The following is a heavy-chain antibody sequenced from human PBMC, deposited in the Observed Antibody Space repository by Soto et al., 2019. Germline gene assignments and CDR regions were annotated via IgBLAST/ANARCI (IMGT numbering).Heavy chain of an antibody. CDR2: ISSSSSYI. CDR3: ARETTTAPFDP. CDR1: VFTFSSYS. Sequence: GSRRLSCAASVFTFSSYSMNWVRQAPGKGLEWVSSISSSSSYIYYADSVKGRFTISRDNAKNSLYLQMNSLRAEDTAVYYCARETTTAPFDPWGQGTLVTVSS. D-gene: IGHD4-17*01. V-gene: IGHV3-21*01. J-gene: IGHJ5*02.